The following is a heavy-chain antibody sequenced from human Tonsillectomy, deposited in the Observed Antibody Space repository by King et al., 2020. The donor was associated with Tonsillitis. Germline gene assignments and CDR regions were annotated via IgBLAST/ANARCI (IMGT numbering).Heavy chain of an antibody. CDR3: ARAHYFDDSGYPGWFDP. D-gene: IGHD3-22*01. J-gene: IGHJ5*02. V-gene: IGHV4-30-4*07. Sequence: VQLQESGPGLVKPSQTLSLTCAVSGGSISSGGYSWSWIRQPPGKELEWIGYIHYSGSAYYTPSLKSRLAMSVDTSKNQFSLKLSSVTAADTAEYYCARAHYFDDSGYPGWFDPWGQGILVTVSS. CDR2: IHYSGSA. CDR1: GGSISSGGYS.